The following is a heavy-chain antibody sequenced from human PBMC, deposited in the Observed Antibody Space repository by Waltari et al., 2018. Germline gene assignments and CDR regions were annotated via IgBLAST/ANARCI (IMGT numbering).Heavy chain of an antibody. CDR3: TMAPDVPVRPTWG. V-gene: IGHV3-21*06. Sequence: EVQLVESGGGLVKPGGSLRLSCAASGFTFSLFSMNWVRQAPGRGLEWLSTISSSGSYIYYADSVKGRFTISRDNAKNSVYLQMNSLRVDDTAVYYCTMAPDVPVRPTWGWGQGSLVTVSS. CDR2: ISSSGSYI. CDR1: GFTFSLFS. D-gene: IGHD7-27*01. J-gene: IGHJ4*02.